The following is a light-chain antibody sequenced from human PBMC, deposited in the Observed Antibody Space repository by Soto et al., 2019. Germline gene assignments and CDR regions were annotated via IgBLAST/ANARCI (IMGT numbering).Light chain of an antibody. Sequence: QAVVTQPPSVSGAPGQRVTISCTGSSSNIGAGYDVHWYQQLPGTAPKLLMYANSNRPSGVPDRFSGSKSGTSASLAITGLQAEDEADYYCQSYDTSLSVVFGGGTKVTVL. CDR2: ANS. J-gene: IGLJ2*01. CDR3: QSYDTSLSVV. CDR1: SSNIGAGYD. V-gene: IGLV1-40*01.